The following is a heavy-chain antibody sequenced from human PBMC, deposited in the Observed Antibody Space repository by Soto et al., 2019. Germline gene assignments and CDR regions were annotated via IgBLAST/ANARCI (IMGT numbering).Heavy chain of an antibody. CDR1: GFTFSSYS. CDR2: ISSSSSTI. Sequence: EVQLVESGGGLVQPGGSLRLSCAASGFTFSSYSMNWVRQAPRKGLEWVSYISSSSSTIYYADSVKGRFTISRDNAKNSLYLQMNSLRAEDTAVYYSARDPGDYGEYGMDVWGQGTTVTVSS. CDR3: ARDPGDYGEYGMDV. V-gene: IGHV3-48*01. D-gene: IGHD4-17*01. J-gene: IGHJ6*02.